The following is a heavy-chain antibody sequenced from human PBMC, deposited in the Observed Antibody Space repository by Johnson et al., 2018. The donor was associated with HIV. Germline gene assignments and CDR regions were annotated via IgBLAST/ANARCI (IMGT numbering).Heavy chain of an antibody. D-gene: IGHD5-24*01. CDR1: GFTFDDYA. CDR3: AKDEGDGYRHDAFDI. CDR2: ISWNSGSI. J-gene: IGHJ3*02. Sequence: EVQLVESGGGLVQPGRSLRLYCAASGFTFDDYAMHWVRQAPGKGLEWVSGISWNSGSIGYADSVKGRFTISRDNAKNSLYLQMNSLRAEDTAVYYCAKDEGDGYRHDAFDIWGQGTMVTVSS. V-gene: IGHV3-9*01.